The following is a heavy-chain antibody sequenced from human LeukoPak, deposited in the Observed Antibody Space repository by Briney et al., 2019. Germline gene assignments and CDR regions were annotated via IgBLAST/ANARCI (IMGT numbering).Heavy chain of an antibody. J-gene: IGHJ4*02. CDR1: GGSISSSSYY. D-gene: IGHD1-26*01. Sequence: SETLSLTCTVSGGSISSSSYYWGWIRQPPGKGLEWIGSIYYSGSTYYNPSLKSRVTISVDTSKNQFSLKLSSVTAADTAVYYCARWEGGGSYPEFVDYWGQGTLVTVSS. CDR3: ARWEGGGSYPEFVDY. V-gene: IGHV4-39*07. CDR2: IYYSGST.